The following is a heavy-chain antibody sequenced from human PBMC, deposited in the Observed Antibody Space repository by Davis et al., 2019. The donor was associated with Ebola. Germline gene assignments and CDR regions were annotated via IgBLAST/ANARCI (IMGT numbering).Heavy chain of an antibody. D-gene: IGHD1-26*01. CDR3: ARDITVGAFSLDH. CDR1: GFTFSHYF. J-gene: IGHJ4*02. V-gene: IGHV3-48*02. CDR2: VSTSSATI. Sequence: PSGSLTLSCEASGFTFSHYFMNWVRQAPGKGLEWIAYVSTSSATIYYADSVKGRFTISRDNARNSLYLQMNSLRDEDTAIYYCARDITVGAFSLDHWGQGALVTVSS.